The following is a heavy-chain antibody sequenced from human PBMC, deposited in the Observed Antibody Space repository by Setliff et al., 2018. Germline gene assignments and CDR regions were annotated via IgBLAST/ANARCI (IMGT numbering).Heavy chain of an antibody. D-gene: IGHD2-15*01. Sequence: PGGSLRLSCVASGFTFSNYGMHWVRQAPGKGLEWVANIKQDGSEKYYVDSVKGRFTISRDNAKNSLYLQMNSLRAEDTAVYYCARRVYGYADYWGQGILVTVSS. CDR3: ARRVYGYADY. CDR1: GFTFSNYG. V-gene: IGHV3-7*03. CDR2: IKQDGSEK. J-gene: IGHJ4*02.